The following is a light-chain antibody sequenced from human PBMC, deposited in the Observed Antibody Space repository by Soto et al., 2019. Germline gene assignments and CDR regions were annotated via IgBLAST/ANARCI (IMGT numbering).Light chain of an antibody. CDR1: SGHSNFT. CDR2: VELSGSY. Sequence: QSVLTQSSSASASLGSSVKLTCTLSSGHSNFTIAWHQQQPGKAPRYLMKVELSGSYNKGSVVPDRFSGSSSGADRYLTISNLQVEDESDYYCETWDSNSRVFGGGTQLTVL. V-gene: IGLV4-60*02. CDR3: ETWDSNSRV. J-gene: IGLJ3*02.